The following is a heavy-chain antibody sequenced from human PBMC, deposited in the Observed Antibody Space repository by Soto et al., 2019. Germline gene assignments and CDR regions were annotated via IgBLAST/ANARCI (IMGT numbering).Heavy chain of an antibody. CDR2: ISGSGGST. Sequence: PGGSLRLSCAASGFTFSSYAMSWVRQAPGKGLEWVSAISGSGGSTYYADSVKGRFTISRDNSKNTLYLQMNSLRAKDTAVYYCAKNVNIVVATAAPDHRVQGALLTVAS. CDR3: AKNVNIVVATAAPDH. J-gene: IGHJ4*02. D-gene: IGHD2-2*01. V-gene: IGHV3-23*01. CDR1: GFTFSSYA.